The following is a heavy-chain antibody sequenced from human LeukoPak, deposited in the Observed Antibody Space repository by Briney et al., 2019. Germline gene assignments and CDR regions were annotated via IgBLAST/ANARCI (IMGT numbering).Heavy chain of an antibody. Sequence: PGGSLRLSCAASGFTFSSYSMNWVRQAPGKGLEWVSYISSSSSTIYYADSVKGRFTISRDNAKNSLYLQMNSLRAEDTAVYYCARVSKQWLDHDYGMDVWGQGTTVTVSS. J-gene: IGHJ6*02. D-gene: IGHD6-19*01. CDR2: ISSSSSTI. V-gene: IGHV3-48*04. CDR1: GFTFSSYS. CDR3: ARVSKQWLDHDYGMDV.